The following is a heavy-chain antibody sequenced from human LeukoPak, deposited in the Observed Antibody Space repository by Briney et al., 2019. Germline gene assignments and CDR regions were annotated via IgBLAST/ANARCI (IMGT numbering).Heavy chain of an antibody. Sequence: SETLSLTCAVYGGSFSHYYWSWIRQSPGVGLEWIGEINDSGTINYNPSLMSRVTISVDKSKNQFSLTLSSAPAADTAVYYCARRWNYGRNYYIDVWGKGATVSVSS. CDR3: ARRWNYGRNYYIDV. CDR2: INDSGTI. J-gene: IGHJ6*03. V-gene: IGHV4-34*01. CDR1: GGSFSHYY. D-gene: IGHD1-7*01.